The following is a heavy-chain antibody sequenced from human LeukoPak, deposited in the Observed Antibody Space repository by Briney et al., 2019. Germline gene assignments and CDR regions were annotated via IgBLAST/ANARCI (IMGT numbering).Heavy chain of an antibody. J-gene: IGHJ4*02. CDR2: ISSSSSYI. D-gene: IGHD1-26*01. CDR3: ARDLMGWDLHYFDY. V-gene: IGHV3-21*01. CDR1: GFTFSSYS. Sequence: GGSLRLSCAASGFTFSSYSMNWVRQAPGKGLEWVSSISSSSSYIYYADSAKGRFTISRDNAKNSLYLQMHSLRAEDTAVYYCARDLMGWDLHYFDYWGQGTLVTVSS.